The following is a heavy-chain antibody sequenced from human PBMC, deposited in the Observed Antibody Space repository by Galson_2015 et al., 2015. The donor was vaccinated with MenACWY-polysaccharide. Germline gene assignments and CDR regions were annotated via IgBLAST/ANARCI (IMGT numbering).Heavy chain of an antibody. V-gene: IGHV3-23*01. CDR2: ISGTGGNT. CDR1: GFTFSNYA. D-gene: IGHD6-19*01. CDR3: AKGRGPDTSGWAEAFDM. Sequence: SLRLSCAASGFTFSNYAMSWVRQAPGKGLEWVSAISGTGGNTYYADSVRGRVTISRDNPKNTLHLQVNSLRAEDTAVYYCAKGRGPDTSGWAEAFDMWGQGTMVTVSS. J-gene: IGHJ3*02.